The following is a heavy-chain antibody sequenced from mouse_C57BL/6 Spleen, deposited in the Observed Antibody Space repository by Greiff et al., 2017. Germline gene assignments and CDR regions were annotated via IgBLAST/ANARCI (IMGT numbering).Heavy chain of an antibody. CDR2: IDPSDSET. Sequence: QVQLQQPGAELVRPGSSVKLSCKASGYTFTSYWMHWVKQRPIQGLEWIGNIDPSDSETHYNQKFKDKATLTVDKSSSTAYMQLSSLTAEDSAVDYCVRADGYYIWYFDVWGTGTTVTVSS. V-gene: IGHV1-52*01. D-gene: IGHD2-3*01. CDR1: GYTFTSYW. CDR3: VRADGYYIWYFDV. J-gene: IGHJ1*03.